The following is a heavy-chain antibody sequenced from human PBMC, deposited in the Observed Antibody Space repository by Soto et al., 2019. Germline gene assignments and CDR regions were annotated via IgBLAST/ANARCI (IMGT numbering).Heavy chain of an antibody. J-gene: IGHJ4*02. CDR1: GYTFTSYA. CDR3: ARPSGYYVYYY. Sequence: QVQLVQSGAEVKKPGASVKVSCKASGYTFTSYAMHWVRQAPGQRREWMGWINAGNGKTKYSQKFQCRVTITRDTSASTAYMELSSLRSEDTAVYYCARPSGYYVYYYCGQRTLVTVSS. D-gene: IGHD3-22*01. CDR2: INAGNGKT. V-gene: IGHV1-3*01.